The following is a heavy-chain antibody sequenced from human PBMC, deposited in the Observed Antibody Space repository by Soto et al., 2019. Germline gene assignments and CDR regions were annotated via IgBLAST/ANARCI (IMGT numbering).Heavy chain of an antibody. V-gene: IGHV1-69*13. CDR2: IIPIFGTA. CDR3: ARERATRGYDILTGIQVTYLYHGMDM. J-gene: IGHJ6*02. CDR1: GGTFSSYA. Sequence: XSVKVSCKASGGTFSSYAISWVRQAPGQGLEWMGGIIPIFGTANYAQKFQGRVTITADESTSTAYMELSSLRSEDTAVYYCARERATRGYDILTGIQVTYLYHGMDMWGQGITETVCS. D-gene: IGHD3-9*01.